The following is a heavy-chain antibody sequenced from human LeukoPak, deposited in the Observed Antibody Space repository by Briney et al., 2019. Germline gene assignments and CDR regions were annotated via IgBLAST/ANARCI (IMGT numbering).Heavy chain of an antibody. CDR1: GFTFSSYA. CDR3: VKVMYSGSWYDEY. D-gene: IGHD6-13*01. J-gene: IGHJ4*02. CDR2: ISSNGGST. V-gene: IGHV3-64D*06. Sequence: GGSLRLSCSASGFTFSSYAMHWVRQAPGKGLEYVSAISSNGGSTYYADSVKGRFTISRDNSKNTLYLQMSSLRAEDTAVYYCVKVMYSGSWYDEYWGQGTLVTVSS.